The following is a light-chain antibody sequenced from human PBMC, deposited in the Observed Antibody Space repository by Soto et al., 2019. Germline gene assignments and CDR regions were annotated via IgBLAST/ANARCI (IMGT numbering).Light chain of an antibody. CDR1: QSVSSK. CDR3: QQYSYWPPFT. V-gene: IGKV3-15*01. CDR2: GTP. J-gene: IGKJ5*01. Sequence: EIVMAQSPGTLSVSPGERATLSCRASQSVSSKLAWYQQKPGQYPRLLIYGTPIRATGIPARFSGSGSGTEFNLTISNLQSEDFGVYCGQQYSYWPPFTFGQGTRLEVK.